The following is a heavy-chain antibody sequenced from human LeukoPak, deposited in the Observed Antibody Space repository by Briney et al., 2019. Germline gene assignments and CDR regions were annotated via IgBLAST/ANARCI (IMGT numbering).Heavy chain of an antibody. CDR1: GFTFGDYA. D-gene: IGHD6-19*01. Sequence: GGSLRLSCTASGFTFGDYAMSWFRQAPGMELEWVGFIRSKAYGETTEYAASVKGRFTISSDDSKSIAYLQMNSLKTEDTAVYYCTRGIRSGWYLGNYWGQGTLVTVSS. CDR2: IRSKAYGETT. CDR3: TRGIRSGWYLGNY. J-gene: IGHJ4*02. V-gene: IGHV3-49*03.